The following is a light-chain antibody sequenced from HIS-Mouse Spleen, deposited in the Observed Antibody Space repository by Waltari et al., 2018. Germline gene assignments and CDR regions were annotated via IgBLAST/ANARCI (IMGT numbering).Light chain of an antibody. CDR2: EGS. CDR3: CSYAGSSTFEV. V-gene: IGLV2-23*03. Sequence: QSALTQPASVSGSPGQSITIPCPGTSSDVGSYNLVSWYQQHPGKAPNLMIYEGSKRPSGVSNRFSGSKSGNTASLTISGLQAEDEADYYCCSYAGSSTFEVFGGGTKLTVL. J-gene: IGLJ2*01. CDR1: SSDVGSYNL.